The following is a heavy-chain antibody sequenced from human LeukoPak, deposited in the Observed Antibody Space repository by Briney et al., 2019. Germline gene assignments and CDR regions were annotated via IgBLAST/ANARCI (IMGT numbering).Heavy chain of an antibody. CDR2: IYPTGNT. CDR3: ARLKFYDSTGYSPGYYMGV. CDR1: GGAIISYY. D-gene: IGHD3-22*01. V-gene: IGHV4-4*07. Sequence: SDTLSLTCSVSGGAIISYYWSWIRQPAGKGPEWIGRIYPTGNTDYNPSLKTRVTMSTDLSKKQFSLRLRSVTAADTAVYYCARLKFYDSTGYSPGYYMGVWGKGTAVTVSS. J-gene: IGHJ6*03.